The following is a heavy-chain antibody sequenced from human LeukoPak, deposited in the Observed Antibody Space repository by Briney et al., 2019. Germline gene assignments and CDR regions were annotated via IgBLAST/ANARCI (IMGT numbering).Heavy chain of an antibody. CDR2: IYPGDSGT. CDR3: ARRNDYGDYATAFDI. Sequence: GESLKISCKGSGYSFTSYWIGWVRQMPGKGLEWMGIIYPGDSGTRYSPSFQGQVTISADKSISTAYLQWSSLKASDTAMYYCARRNDYGDYATAFDIWGQGTMVTVSS. D-gene: IGHD4-17*01. CDR1: GYSFTSYW. V-gene: IGHV5-51*01. J-gene: IGHJ3*02.